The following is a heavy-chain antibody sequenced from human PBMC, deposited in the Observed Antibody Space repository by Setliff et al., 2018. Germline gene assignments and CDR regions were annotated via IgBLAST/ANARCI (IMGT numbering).Heavy chain of an antibody. CDR3: ARFGGSCSSSSCYASDL. D-gene: IGHD2-2*01. CDR2: IITSTGKT. CDR1: GYTFTNFG. V-gene: IGHV1-18*01. Sequence: SVKVSCKASGYTFTNFGFHWLRQAPGQGLEWMAMIITSTGKTSYAQKFQGRVTVTTDTYTGTGYMELRSLRSDDTAMYFCARFGGSCSSSSCYASDLWGQGTMVTV. J-gene: IGHJ3*01.